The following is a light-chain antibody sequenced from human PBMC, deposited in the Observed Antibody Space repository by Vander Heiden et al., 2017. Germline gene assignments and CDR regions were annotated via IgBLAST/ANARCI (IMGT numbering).Light chain of an antibody. CDR1: QSISSSY. V-gene: IGKV3-20*01. J-gene: IGKJ4*01. CDR3: QQDGSTPPT. Sequence: ESVLTQSPGTLSLSPGQRASHSCRASQSISSSYLAWYQQECGKAPRLLNYGSSSRAIGIPDRFSGSGSGTDFTLTISRLEAEDFAVYFCQQDGSTPPTFGGGTKVEIK. CDR2: GSS.